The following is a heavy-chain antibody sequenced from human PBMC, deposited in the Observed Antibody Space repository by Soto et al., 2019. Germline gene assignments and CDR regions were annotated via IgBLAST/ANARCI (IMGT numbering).Heavy chain of an antibody. Sequence: QVHLVQSGAEVKKPGASVKVSCKASGYTFTSYGITWVRQAPGQGLEWMGWISAHNGNTDYAQKLQGRVIVTRDTSTSTAYMELRSMISDDPVVYYCAIGTYGDYWGQGALVTVSS. D-gene: IGHD4-17*01. CDR2: ISAHNGNT. V-gene: IGHV1-18*01. J-gene: IGHJ4*02. CDR1: GYTFTSYG. CDR3: AIGTYGDY.